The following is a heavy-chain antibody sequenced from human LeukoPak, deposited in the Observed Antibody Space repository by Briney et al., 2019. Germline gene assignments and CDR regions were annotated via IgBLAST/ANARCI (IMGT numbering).Heavy chain of an antibody. J-gene: IGHJ4*02. Sequence: GGSLRLSCAASGFTFSSYAMSWVRQAPGKGLEWVSAISGSGGSTYYADSVKGRFTISRDNSKNTLYLQMNSLRAEDTAVYYCAKDLPLLLTTVTTHDYWGQGTLVTVSS. CDR1: GFTFSSYA. CDR2: ISGSGGST. CDR3: AKDLPLLLTTVTTHDY. D-gene: IGHD4-17*01. V-gene: IGHV3-23*01.